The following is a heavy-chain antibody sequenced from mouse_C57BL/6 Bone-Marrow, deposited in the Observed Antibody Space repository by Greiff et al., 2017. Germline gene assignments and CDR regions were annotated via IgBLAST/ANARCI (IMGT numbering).Heavy chain of an antibody. CDR2: ISSGSSTI. D-gene: IGHD2-4*01. V-gene: IGHV5-17*01. Sequence: EVKLMESGGGLVKPGGSLKLSCAASGFTFSDYGMHWVRQAPEKGLEWVAYISSGSSTIYYADTVKGRFTISRDNAKNTLFLQMTSLRSEDTAMYYCAKDYDYTWYFDVWGTGTTVTVSS. J-gene: IGHJ1*03. CDR1: GFTFSDYG. CDR3: AKDYDYTWYFDV.